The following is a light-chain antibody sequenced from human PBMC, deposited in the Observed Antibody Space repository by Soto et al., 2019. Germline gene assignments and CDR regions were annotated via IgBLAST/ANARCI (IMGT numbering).Light chain of an antibody. J-gene: IGKJ1*01. CDR3: QQYDSSPQA. V-gene: IGKV3-20*01. Sequence: EIVFTQSPGTLSLSPGERATLSCRASQSVSSFLAWYQQKPGQAPRLLIYDASSRAKGSPDRFSGSGSGTDFTLTISRMEPEEFAVYFCQQYDSSPQAFGLGTKVDIK. CDR1: QSVSSF. CDR2: DAS.